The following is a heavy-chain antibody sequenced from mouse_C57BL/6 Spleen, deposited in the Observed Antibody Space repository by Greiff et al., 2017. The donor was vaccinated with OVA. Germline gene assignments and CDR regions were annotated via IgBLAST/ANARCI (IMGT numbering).Heavy chain of an antibody. D-gene: IGHD2-1*01. CDR2: IDPSDSYT. J-gene: IGHJ1*03. CDR1: GYTFTSYW. V-gene: IGHV1-50*01. CDR3: ARTGIYYGYFDV. Sequence: QVQLQQPGAELVKPGASVKLSCKASGYTFTSYWMQWVKQRPGQGLEWIGEIDPSDSYTNSNQKFKGKATLTVDTSSSTAYMQLSSLTSEDSAVYYCARTGIYYGYFDVWGTGTTVTVSS.